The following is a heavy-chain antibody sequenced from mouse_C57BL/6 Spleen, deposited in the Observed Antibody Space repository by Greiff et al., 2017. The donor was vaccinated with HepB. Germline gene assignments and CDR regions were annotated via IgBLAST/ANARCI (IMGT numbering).Heavy chain of an antibody. J-gene: IGHJ2*01. Sequence: EVKLMESGGGLVQPGGSLSLSCAASGFTFTDYYMSWVRQPPGKALEWLGFIRNKANGYTTEYSASVKGRFTISRDNSQSILYLQMNALRAEDSATYYCARLRDSNYDYFDYWGQGTTLTVSS. CDR3: ARLRDSNYDYFDY. D-gene: IGHD2-5*01. CDR1: GFTFTDYY. V-gene: IGHV7-3*01. CDR2: IRNKANGYTT.